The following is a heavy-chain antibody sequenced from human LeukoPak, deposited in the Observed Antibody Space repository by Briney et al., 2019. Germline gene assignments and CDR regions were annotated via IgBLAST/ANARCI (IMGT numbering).Heavy chain of an antibody. CDR1: GFTFDDYA. J-gene: IGHJ4*02. CDR2: ISWNSGNI. D-gene: IGHD5-18*01. V-gene: IGHV3-9*01. CDR3: AKDRVDTAMVTDY. Sequence: GGSLRLSCAASGFTFDDYAMHWVRQAPGKGLEWVSGISWNSGNIGYADSVKGRFTISRDNAKNSLHLQMNSLRAEDTAVYYCAKDRVDTAMVTDYWGQGTLVTVSS.